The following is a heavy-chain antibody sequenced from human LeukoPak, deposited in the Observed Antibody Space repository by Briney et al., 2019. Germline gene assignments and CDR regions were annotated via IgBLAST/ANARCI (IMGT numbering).Heavy chain of an antibody. J-gene: IGHJ4*02. Sequence: PGGSLRLSCEASTSPFSTYWMTWVRQAPGKGPEFVANINQDGSVKNYVDSVKGRFTISRDNAKNSLYLQMNSLRADDTAVYYCARDPGFSSFDYWGQGTLVTVSS. CDR2: INQDGSVK. CDR3: ARDPGFSSFDY. V-gene: IGHV3-7*01. CDR1: TSPFSTYW. D-gene: IGHD3-3*02.